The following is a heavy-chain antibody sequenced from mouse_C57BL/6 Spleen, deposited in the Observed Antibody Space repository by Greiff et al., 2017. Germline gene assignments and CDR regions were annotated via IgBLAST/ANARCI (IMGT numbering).Heavy chain of an antibody. V-gene: IGHV5-17*01. CDR1: GFTFSDYG. D-gene: IGHD4-1*01. CDR2: ISSGSSTL. CDR3: ARTGDAMDY. J-gene: IGHJ4*01. Sequence: DVMLVESGGGLVKPGGSLKLSCAASGFTFSDYGMHWVRPAPEKGLEWVAYISSGSSTLSYADTVQGSFIISRDNAKKTLFLQITSLREEATAMYYSARTGDAMDYWGQGTSVTVSS.